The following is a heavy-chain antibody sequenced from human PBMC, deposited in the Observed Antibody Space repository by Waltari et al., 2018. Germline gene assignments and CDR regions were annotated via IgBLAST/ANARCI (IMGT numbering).Heavy chain of an antibody. D-gene: IGHD3-22*01. Sequence: EVQLVESGGGLIQPGGSLRLSCAASGFTVSSNYMSWVRQAPGKGLEWVSVIYSGGSTYYADSVKGRFTISRDNSKNTLYLQMNSLRAEDTAVYYCASEKRGHSSGYSDAFDIWGQGTMVTVSS. CDR2: IYSGGST. CDR3: ASEKRGHSSGYSDAFDI. V-gene: IGHV3-53*01. CDR1: GFTVSSNY. J-gene: IGHJ3*02.